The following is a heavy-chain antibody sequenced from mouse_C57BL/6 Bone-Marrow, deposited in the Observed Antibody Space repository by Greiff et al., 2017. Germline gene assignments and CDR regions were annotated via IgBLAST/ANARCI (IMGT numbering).Heavy chain of an antibody. CDR2: ISSGGSYT. V-gene: IGHV5-6*02. CDR1: GFTFSSYG. CDR3: ARQGSYYDYDDALDY. Sequence: EVMLVESGGDLVKPGGSLKLSCAASGFTFSSYGMSWVRQTPDKRLEWVATISSGGSYTYYPDSVKGRFTISRDNAKNALYLQMSSLKSEDTAMYYCARQGSYYDYDDALDYWGQGTTLTVSS. J-gene: IGHJ2*01. D-gene: IGHD2-4*01.